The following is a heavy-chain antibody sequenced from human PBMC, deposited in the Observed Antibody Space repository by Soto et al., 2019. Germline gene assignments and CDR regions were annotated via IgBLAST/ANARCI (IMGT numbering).Heavy chain of an antibody. V-gene: IGHV3-74*01. D-gene: IGHD3-10*01. Sequence: EVQLVESGGGLVQPGGSLRLSCAASGFTFSSYWMHWVRQVPGKGLVWVSHIKSDGTATNYADSVKGRFTISRDDAKNTLYLQMHSLRAEDTAVYYCVRGSNAWVGLDYWGQGTLVTVSS. J-gene: IGHJ4*02. CDR1: GFTFSSYW. CDR2: IKSDGTAT. CDR3: VRGSNAWVGLDY.